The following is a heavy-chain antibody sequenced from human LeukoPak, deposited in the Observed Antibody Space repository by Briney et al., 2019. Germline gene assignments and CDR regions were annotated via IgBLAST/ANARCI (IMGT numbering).Heavy chain of an antibody. CDR2: VNTKGET. Sequence: SETLSLTCTVSGVSMSAFQWSWVRQSPEKGLEWIGCVNTKGETNYNPSLKSRVITSVDTSKTQFSLRLTSVTAADTAVYYCATSNDAKIAPFDHWGQGALVTVSS. J-gene: IGHJ4*02. CDR3: ATSNDAKIAPFDH. D-gene: IGHD2-8*01. CDR1: GVSMSAFQ. V-gene: IGHV4-4*09.